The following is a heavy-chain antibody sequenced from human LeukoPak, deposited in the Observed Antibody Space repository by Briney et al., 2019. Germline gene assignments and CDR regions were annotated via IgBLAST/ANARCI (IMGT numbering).Heavy chain of an antibody. Sequence: GGSLRLSCAASGSTFSSYAMSWVRQAPGKGLEWVSAISGSGGSTYYADSVKGRFTTSRDNSKNTLYLQMNSLRAEDTAVYYCAKDRWLRLFDYWGQGTLVTVSS. CDR1: GSTFSSYA. CDR2: ISGSGGST. J-gene: IGHJ4*02. CDR3: AKDRWLRLFDY. D-gene: IGHD5-12*01. V-gene: IGHV3-23*01.